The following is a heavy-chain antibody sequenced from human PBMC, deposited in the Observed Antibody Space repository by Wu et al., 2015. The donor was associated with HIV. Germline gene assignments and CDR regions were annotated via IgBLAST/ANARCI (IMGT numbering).Heavy chain of an antibody. Sequence: QVQLVQSGAEVKKPGASVKVSCKASGYTFTGYFIHWVRQAPGQGLEWMGWINPKSGGTNYAQKFQGRVTMTRDTSISTAYMEVRRLTFDDTAVYYCARELHTDYYDQSNWFDPGPGTLVTVSS. J-gene: IGHJ5*01. CDR1: GYTFTGYF. CDR3: ARELHTDYYDQSNWFDP. V-gene: IGHV1-2*02. CDR2: INPKSGGT. D-gene: IGHD1-26*01.